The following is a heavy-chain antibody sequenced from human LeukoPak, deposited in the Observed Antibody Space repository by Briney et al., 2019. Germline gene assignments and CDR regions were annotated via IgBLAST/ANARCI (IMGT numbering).Heavy chain of an antibody. CDR3: ARGLWIAVAGTSIDY. V-gene: IGHV4-34*01. J-gene: IGHJ4*02. CDR2: INHSGST. CDR1: GGSFSGYY. Sequence: SETLSLTCAVYGGSFSGYYWSWIRQPPGKGLEWIGEINHSGSTNYNASLKSRVTISVDTSKNQFSLKLSSVTAADTAVYYCARGLWIAVAGTSIDYWGQGTLVTVSS. D-gene: IGHD6-19*01.